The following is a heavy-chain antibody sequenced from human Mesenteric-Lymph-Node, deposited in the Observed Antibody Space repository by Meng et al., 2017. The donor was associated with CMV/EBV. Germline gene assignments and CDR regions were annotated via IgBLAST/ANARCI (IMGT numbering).Heavy chain of an antibody. V-gene: IGHV1-18*01. J-gene: IGHJ6*02. CDR3: ARDGYCSSTSCYSPHYYYYYYGMDV. CDR1: GYTFTSYG. D-gene: IGHD2-2*01. Sequence: ASVKVSCKASGYTFTSYGISWVRQAPGQGLEWMGWISAYNGNTNYAQKLQGRVTMTTDTSTSTAYMELRSLRSDDTAVYYCARDGYCSSTSCYSPHYYYYYYGMDVWGQGTTVTVSS. CDR2: ISAYNGNT.